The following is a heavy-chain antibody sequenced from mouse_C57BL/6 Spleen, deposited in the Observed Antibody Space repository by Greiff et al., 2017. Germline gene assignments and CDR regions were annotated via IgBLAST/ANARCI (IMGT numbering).Heavy chain of an antibody. V-gene: IGHV1-22*01. D-gene: IGHD2-3*01. J-gene: IGHJ4*01. CDR2: INPNNGGT. Sequence: VQLKESGPELVKPGASVKMSCKASGYTFTDYNMHWVKQSHGKSLEWIGYINPNNGGTSYNQKFKGKATLTVNKSSSTAYMELRSLTSEDSAVYYCARSGFYDGDYGAMDGWGQGTSVTVSS. CDR1: GYTFTDYN. CDR3: ARSGFYDGDYGAMDG.